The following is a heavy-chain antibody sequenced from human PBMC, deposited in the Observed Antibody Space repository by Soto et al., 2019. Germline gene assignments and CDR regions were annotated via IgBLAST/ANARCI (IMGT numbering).Heavy chain of an antibody. J-gene: IGHJ4*02. Sequence: QVQLQQSGPGLVKPSQTLSLTCTISGDSVSSSTAGWNWIRQSPSRGLEWLGRTYYRSKWYNDYAVFVKSRIIINPDTSKNQFSLQLSSVTPEDTAVYYCARGEEGSGRIFDYWGQGTLVTVSS. D-gene: IGHD3-10*01. V-gene: IGHV6-1*01. CDR2: TYYRSKWYN. CDR3: ARGEEGSGRIFDY. CDR1: GDSVSSSTAG.